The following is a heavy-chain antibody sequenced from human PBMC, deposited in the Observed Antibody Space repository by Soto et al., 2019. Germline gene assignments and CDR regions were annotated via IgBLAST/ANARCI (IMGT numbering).Heavy chain of an antibody. CDR1: GGSISSGGYY. V-gene: IGHV4-31*03. Sequence: QVQLQESGPGLVKPSQTLSLTCTVFGGSISSGGYYWSWIRQNPGKGLEWIGYIYYSGTTNYNPSLKSRLTISVDTSKNQFSLKLNSMTAADTAVYYCARDESATDAFDIWGQGTMVTVSS. J-gene: IGHJ3*02. CDR2: IYYSGTT. CDR3: ARDESATDAFDI. D-gene: IGHD5-12*01.